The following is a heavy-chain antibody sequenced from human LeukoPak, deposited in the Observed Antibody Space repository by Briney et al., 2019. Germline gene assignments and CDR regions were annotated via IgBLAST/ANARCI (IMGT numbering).Heavy chain of an antibody. CDR1: GFSFSAYA. V-gene: IGHV3-23*01. CDR2: ISGSGAST. D-gene: IGHD2-2*01. J-gene: IGHJ3*02. CDR3: AKDIVIIPAAGYAFDI. Sequence: GGSLRLSCAASGFSFSAYAMSWVRQAPGKGLEWVSVISGSGASTYYADSVKGRFTISRDNSKNTLYLQTNSLRAEDTAVYYCAKDIVIIPAAGYAFDIWGQGTMVIVSS.